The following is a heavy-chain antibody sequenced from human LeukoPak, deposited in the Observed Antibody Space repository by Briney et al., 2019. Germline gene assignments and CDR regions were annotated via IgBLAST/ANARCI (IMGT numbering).Heavy chain of an antibody. J-gene: IGHJ3*02. CDR2: IYYSGST. D-gene: IGHD5/OR15-5a*01. CDR3: ARDQEVYAFDI. V-gene: IGHV4-39*02. Sequence: SETLSLTCTVSGGSISSSSYYWGWIRQPPGKGLEWIGSIYYSGSTYYNPSLKSRVTISVDTSKNQFSLKLSSVTAADTAVYYCARDQEVYAFDIWGQGTMVTVSS. CDR1: GGSISSSSYY.